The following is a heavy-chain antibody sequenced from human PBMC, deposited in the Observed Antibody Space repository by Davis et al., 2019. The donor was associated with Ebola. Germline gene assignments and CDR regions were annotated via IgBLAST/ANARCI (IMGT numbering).Heavy chain of an antibody. CDR2: ISAYNGQI. J-gene: IGHJ4*02. D-gene: IGHD3-10*01. CDR1: GYTFTSYG. Sequence: AASVKVSCKASGYTFTSYGISWLRQAPGQGLEWMGWISAYNGQIKYAQKFEGRVTMTTDTSTNTGYMELRSLKSDDTALFYCARRQGTMNFDYWGQGTLVTVSS. V-gene: IGHV1-18*01. CDR3: ARRQGTMNFDY.